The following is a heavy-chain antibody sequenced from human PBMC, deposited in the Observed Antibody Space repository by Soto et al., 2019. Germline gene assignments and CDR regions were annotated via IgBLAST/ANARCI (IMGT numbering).Heavy chain of an antibody. V-gene: IGHV1-3*01. CDR3: ARVRYDFCSAFSLDGAARYYYYGMDV. CDR1: GYTFTSYA. J-gene: IGHJ6*02. CDR2: INAGNGNT. Sequence: ASVKVSCQASGYTFTSYAMHWVRQAPGQWLERMGWINAGNGNTKYSQQFQGRVTITRDTSASTAYMELSSVGSEDTAVYYCARVRYDFCSAFSLDGAARYYYYGMDVWGQGTTDTVTS. D-gene: IGHD3-3*01.